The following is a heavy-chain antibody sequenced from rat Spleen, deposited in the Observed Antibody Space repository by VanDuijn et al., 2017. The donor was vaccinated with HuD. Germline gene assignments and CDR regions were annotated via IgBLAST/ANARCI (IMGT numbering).Heavy chain of an antibody. V-gene: IGHV5-31*01. CDR3: TNNWEAYY. J-gene: IGHJ2*01. CDR2: ITKTGDYT. Sequence: EVQLVESGGGLVQPGRSLKLSCVASGFTFSNYWMTWIRQAPGKGLEWVASITKTGDYTYYPDSVKGRFTISRDDARSTLYLQMNSLRSADTATYYCTNNWEAYYWGQGVMVTVSS. D-gene: IGHD5-1*01. CDR1: GFTFSNYW.